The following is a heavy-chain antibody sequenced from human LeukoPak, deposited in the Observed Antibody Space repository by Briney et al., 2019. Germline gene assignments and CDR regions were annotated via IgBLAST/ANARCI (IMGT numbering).Heavy chain of an antibody. J-gene: IGHJ1*01. CDR3: ARGNGPRAEYFQH. CDR2: INHSGST. Sequence: SETLSLTCAVYGGSFSGYYWSWIRQPPGKGLEWIGEINHSGSTNYNPSLKSRVTISVDTSKNQSSLKLSSVTAADTAVYYCARGNGPRAEYFQHWGQGTLVTVSS. V-gene: IGHV4-34*01. CDR1: GGSFSGYY.